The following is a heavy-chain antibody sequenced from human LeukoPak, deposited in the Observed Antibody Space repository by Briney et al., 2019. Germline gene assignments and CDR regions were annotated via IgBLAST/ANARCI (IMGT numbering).Heavy chain of an antibody. CDR2: ISSSSSYI. V-gene: IGHV3-21*01. J-gene: IGHJ4*02. D-gene: IGHD6-13*01. CDR3: ASPSKYSSSWFLG. CDR1: GFTFSSYS. Sequence: GGSLRLSCAASGFTFSSYSINWVRQAPGKGLEWVSSISSSSSYIYYADSVKGRFTISRDNSKNTLYLQMNSLRAEDTAVYYCASPSKYSSSWFLGWGQGTLVTVSS.